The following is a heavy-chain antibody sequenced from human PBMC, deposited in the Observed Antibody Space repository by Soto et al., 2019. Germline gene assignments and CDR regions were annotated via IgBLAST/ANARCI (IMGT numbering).Heavy chain of an antibody. V-gene: IGHV4-31*03. D-gene: IGHD2-8*01. CDR1: GGSISSGGYY. Sequence: SETLSLTCTVSGGSISSGGYYWSWIRQHPGKGLEWIGYIYYSGSTYYNPSLKSRVIISVDTSKNQFSLNLNSVTAADTAVYYCAIHLRGTNGYWSQFDYSGRGTLVTGSS. J-gene: IGHJ4*02. CDR3: AIHLRGTNGYWSQFDY. CDR2: IYYSGST.